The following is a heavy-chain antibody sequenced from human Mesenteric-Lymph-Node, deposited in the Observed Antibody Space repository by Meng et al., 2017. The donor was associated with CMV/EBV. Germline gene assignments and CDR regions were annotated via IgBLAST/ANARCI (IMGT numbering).Heavy chain of an antibody. CDR3: ARFYDSSGSKVFDY. Sequence: GESLKISCAASGFTFSTYSMNWVRQAPGKGLEWVASISGSNIYIYYADSVKGRFTISRDNAKNSVFLQMNSLRAEDTALYYCARFYDSSGSKVFDYWGQGTLVTVSS. CDR2: ISGSNIYI. J-gene: IGHJ4*02. V-gene: IGHV3-21*01. CDR1: GFTFSTYS. D-gene: IGHD3-22*01.